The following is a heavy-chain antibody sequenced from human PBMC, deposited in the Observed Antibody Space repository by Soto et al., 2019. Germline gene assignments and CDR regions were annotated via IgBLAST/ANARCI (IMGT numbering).Heavy chain of an antibody. V-gene: IGHV1-2*04. J-gene: IGHJ6*02. CDR1: GYTFTGYY. CDR3: ARDLVVPAAMLKRNYYYYYGMDV. Sequence: ASVKVSCKASGYTFTGYYMHWVRQAPGQGLEWMGWINPNSGGTNYAQKFQGWVTMTRDTSISTAYMELSRLRSDDTAVYYCARDLVVPAAMLKRNYYYYYGMDVWGQGTTVTVSS. CDR2: INPNSGGT. D-gene: IGHD2-2*01.